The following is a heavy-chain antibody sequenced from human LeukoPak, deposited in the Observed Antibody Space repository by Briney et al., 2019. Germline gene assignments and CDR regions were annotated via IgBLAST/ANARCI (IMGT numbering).Heavy chain of an antibody. V-gene: IGHV1-2*02. Sequence: ASVEVSCKTSGYTFIDYYMHWVRQAPGQGLEWMGWINPNSGGTNYAQKFQGRVTMTRDTSISTAYMELSGLNSDDTAVYYCARDRDTISTTDAGGDHFHFWGQGTLVTVSS. CDR1: GYTFIDYY. D-gene: IGHD1-1*01. CDR3: ARDRDTISTTDAGGDHFHF. J-gene: IGHJ4*02. CDR2: INPNSGGT.